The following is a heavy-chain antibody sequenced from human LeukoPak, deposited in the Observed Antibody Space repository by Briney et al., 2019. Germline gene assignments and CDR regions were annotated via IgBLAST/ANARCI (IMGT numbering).Heavy chain of an antibody. V-gene: IGHV4-31*03. CDR1: GGSISSGGYY. CDR2: IYYSGST. Sequence: SQTLSLTCTVSGGSISSGGYYWSWIRQHPGKGLEWIGYIYYSGSTYYNPSPKSRVTISVDTSKNQFSLKLSSVTAADTAVYYCARGIEYSSSSFDYWGQGTLVIVSS. CDR3: ARGIEYSSSSFDY. D-gene: IGHD6-6*01. J-gene: IGHJ4*02.